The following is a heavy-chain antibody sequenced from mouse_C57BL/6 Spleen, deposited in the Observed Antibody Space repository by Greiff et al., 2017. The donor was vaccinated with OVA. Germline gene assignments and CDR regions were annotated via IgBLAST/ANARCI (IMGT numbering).Heavy chain of an antibody. CDR3: ARDGGYYFDY. Sequence: EVQLVESEGGLVQPGSSMKLSCTASGFTFSDYYMAWVRQVPEKGLEWVANINYDGSSTYYLDSLKSRFSISRDNAKNILYLQMSRLKSEDTATYDCARDGGYYFDYWGQGTTLTVSS. J-gene: IGHJ2*01. CDR1: GFTFSDYY. V-gene: IGHV5-16*01. CDR2: INYDGSST.